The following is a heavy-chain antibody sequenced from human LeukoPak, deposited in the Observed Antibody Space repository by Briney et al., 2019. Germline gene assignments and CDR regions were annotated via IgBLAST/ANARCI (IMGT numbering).Heavy chain of an antibody. CDR3: ARDKGVERLGGVYFDS. J-gene: IGHJ4*02. D-gene: IGHD1-26*01. V-gene: IGHV4-4*07. CDR1: GDSLNTYY. CDR2: IHHSGAT. Sequence: SETLSLTCTVSGDSLNTYYWDWIRQPAGKGLEWIGRIHHSGATNYNPSLKSRVTMSVDTSKNQFSLILRSVAAADTAVYYCARDKGVERLGGVYFDSWGQGTLVIVSS.